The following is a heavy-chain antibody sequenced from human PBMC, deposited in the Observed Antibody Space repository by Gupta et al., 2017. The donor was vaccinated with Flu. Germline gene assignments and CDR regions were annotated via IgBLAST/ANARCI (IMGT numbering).Heavy chain of an antibody. J-gene: IGHJ4*01. D-gene: IGHD6-13*01. V-gene: IGHV3-73*02. Sequence: EVQVVESGGGLVQPGGSLRLSCEVSGLTFSATAITWVRQASDRRPEWVGHNRSKPNRCTTAYAAWVKGRFTSSRDDSKNTAYLQMNTLTTEDSAVYYCGSLPYPEPHWCHGTLVTVSS. CDR2: NRSKPNRCTT. CDR1: GLTFSATA. CDR3: GSLPYPEPH.